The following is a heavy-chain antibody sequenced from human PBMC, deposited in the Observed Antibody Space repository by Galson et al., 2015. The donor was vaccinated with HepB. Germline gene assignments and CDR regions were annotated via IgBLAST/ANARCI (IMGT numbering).Heavy chain of an antibody. CDR1: GFTFSSYA. J-gene: IGHJ3*02. CDR3: AKTGRRRFGELLFGTSAFDI. D-gene: IGHD3-10*01. Sequence: SLRLSCAASGFTFSSYAMHWVRQAPGKGLEWVSAISGSGGSTYYADSVKGRFTISRDNSKNTLYLQMNSLRAEDTAVYYCAKTGRRRFGELLFGTSAFDIWGQGTMVTVSS. V-gene: IGHV3-23*01. CDR2: ISGSGGST.